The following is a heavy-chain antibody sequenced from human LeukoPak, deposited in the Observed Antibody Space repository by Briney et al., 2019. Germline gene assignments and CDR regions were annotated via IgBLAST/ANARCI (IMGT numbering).Heavy chain of an antibody. CDR1: GFTFSDYY. D-gene: IGHD3-22*01. V-gene: IGHV3-11*04. CDR2: ISSSGSTI. CDR3: ATDHYSSAYYFFDY. J-gene: IGHJ4*02. Sequence: AGGSLRLSCAASGFTFSDYYMSWIRQAPGKGLEWVSYISSSGSTIYYADSVKGRFTISRDNAKNSLYLQMNSLRAEDTAVYYCATDHYSSAYYFFDYWGQGTLVTVSS.